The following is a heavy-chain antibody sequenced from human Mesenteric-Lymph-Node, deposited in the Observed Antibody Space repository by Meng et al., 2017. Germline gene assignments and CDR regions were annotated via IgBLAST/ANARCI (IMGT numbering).Heavy chain of an antibody. V-gene: IGHV4-4*02. D-gene: IGHD4-17*01. CDR1: GGSIRNDQW. CDR3: TTLYGDSIS. CDR2: IYHSGRT. Sequence: QVQVRGPGPGLVKRSGTLPLTCDVSGGSIRNDQWWSWVRQAPGKGLEWIGEIYHSGRTNYNPSVKSRVSMSVDKSQNHFSLRLSSVTAADTAVYYCTTLYGDSISWGQGTLVTVSS. J-gene: IGHJ4*02.